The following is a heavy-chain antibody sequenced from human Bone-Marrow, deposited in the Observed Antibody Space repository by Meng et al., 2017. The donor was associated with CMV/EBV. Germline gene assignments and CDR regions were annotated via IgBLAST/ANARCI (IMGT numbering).Heavy chain of an antibody. CDR3: ARDVRFLDGFSKGGFLDF. D-gene: IGHD3/OR15-3a*01. Sequence: ASVKVSCKASGGTFSSYTISWVRQAPGQGLEWMGWMSAYNGKTNYAQKFQGRVTMTTDTSTSTAYMELRSLRSDDTAVYFCARDVRFLDGFSKGGFLDFWGPGTLVTVSS. J-gene: IGHJ4*02. CDR2: MSAYNGKT. V-gene: IGHV1-18*01. CDR1: GGTFSSYT.